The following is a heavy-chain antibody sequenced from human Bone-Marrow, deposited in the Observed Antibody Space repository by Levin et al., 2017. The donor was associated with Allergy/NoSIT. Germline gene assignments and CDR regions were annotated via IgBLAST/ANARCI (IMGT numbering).Heavy chain of an antibody. J-gene: IGHJ4*02. CDR3: ARGGPVTTVTIDY. V-gene: IGHV4-38-2*01. CDR2: IYYSGST. D-gene: IGHD4-17*01. Sequence: PGGSLRLSCAVSGYSISSGYYWGWIRQPPGKGLEWIGSIYYSGSTYYNPSLKSRVTISVDTSKNQFSLKLSSVTAADTAVYYCARGGPVTTVTIDYWGQGTLVTVSS. CDR1: GYSISSGYY.